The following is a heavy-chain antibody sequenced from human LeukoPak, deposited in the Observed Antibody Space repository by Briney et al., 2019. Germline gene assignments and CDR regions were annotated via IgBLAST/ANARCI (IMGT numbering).Heavy chain of an antibody. CDR3: ASGYDLDQWGDY. D-gene: IGHD5-12*01. J-gene: IGHJ4*02. CDR2: IWYDGSNK. CDR1: GFTFSSYG. V-gene: IGHV3-33*01. Sequence: GGSLRLSCAASGFTFSSYGMHWVRQAPGKGLEWVAVIWYDGSNKYYADSVKGRFTISRDNSKNTLYLQMNSLRAEDTAVYYCASGYDLDQWGDYWGQGTLVTVSS.